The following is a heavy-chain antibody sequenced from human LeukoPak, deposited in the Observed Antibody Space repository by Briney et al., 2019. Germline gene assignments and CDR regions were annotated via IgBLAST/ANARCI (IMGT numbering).Heavy chain of an antibody. J-gene: IGHJ4*02. V-gene: IGHV3-23*01. CDR1: GFTFSSYA. Sequence: GGSLRLSCTASGFTFSSYAMTWVRQAPGKGLDYISAISTIGDSTYYADSVKGRFNISRDNSKNTMYLQMNFLRAGDTAVYYCAKGESSGGGHYFFDNWGQGALVSVSS. CDR2: ISTIGDST. CDR3: AKGESSGGGHYFFDN. D-gene: IGHD2-15*01.